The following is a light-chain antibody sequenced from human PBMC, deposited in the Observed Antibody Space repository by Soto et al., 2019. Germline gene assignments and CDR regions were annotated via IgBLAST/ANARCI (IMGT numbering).Light chain of an antibody. CDR3: QQYNSYWT. Sequence: IQMTQSPSTLSASVGDTVTITCRASQSISSWLAWYQQKPGKAPKLLIYDASSLESGVPSRFSGGGSGTEFTLTISSLQPDDFATYYCQQYNSYWTFGQGTKVDI. CDR2: DAS. J-gene: IGKJ1*01. V-gene: IGKV1-5*01. CDR1: QSISSW.